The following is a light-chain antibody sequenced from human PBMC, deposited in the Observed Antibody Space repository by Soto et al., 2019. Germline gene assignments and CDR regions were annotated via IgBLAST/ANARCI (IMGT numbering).Light chain of an antibody. CDR2: SNN. Sequence: QSGLTQPPSASGTPGQRVTISCSGSSSNNGSNSVNWYQQLPGAAPKLLIYSNNQRPSGVPDRFSGSKSGTSASLAISGLQSEDEADYYCAAWDDSLNGREVFGTGTKVTVL. CDR1: SSNNGSNS. J-gene: IGLJ1*01. CDR3: AAWDDSLNGREV. V-gene: IGLV1-44*01.